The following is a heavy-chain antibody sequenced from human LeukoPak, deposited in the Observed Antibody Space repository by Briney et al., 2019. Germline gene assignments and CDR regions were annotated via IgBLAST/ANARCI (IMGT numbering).Heavy chain of an antibody. CDR2: ISSSGSYI. D-gene: IGHD3-10*01. Sequence: PGGSLRLSCTASGFTFNSYTMNWVRQAPGKGLEWVSSISSSGSYIYCTDSVKGRFTISRDNAKNSLYLQMNSLGAEDTAVYYCATDYYASGSLSYWGQGTLVTVSS. J-gene: IGHJ4*02. CDR3: ATDYYASGSLSY. CDR1: GFTFNSYT. V-gene: IGHV3-21*01.